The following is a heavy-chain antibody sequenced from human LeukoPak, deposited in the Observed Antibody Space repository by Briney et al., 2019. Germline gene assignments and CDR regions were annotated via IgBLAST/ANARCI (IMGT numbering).Heavy chain of an antibody. CDR3: ARVGLDRRGYSGYEAFDY. D-gene: IGHD5-12*01. CDR2: ISTSSSHI. CDR1: GFTFSTYY. J-gene: IGHJ4*02. Sequence: GGSLRLSCAASGFTFSTYYMSWVRQAPGKGLEWVSSISTSSSHIYYADSVKGRFTISRDNAKNSQYLQMNRLRVEDTAVYYCARVGLDRRGYSGYEAFDYWGQGTLVTVSS. V-gene: IGHV3-21*01.